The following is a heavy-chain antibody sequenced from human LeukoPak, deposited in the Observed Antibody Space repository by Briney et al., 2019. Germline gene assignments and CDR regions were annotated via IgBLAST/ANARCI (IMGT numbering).Heavy chain of an antibody. D-gene: IGHD6-19*01. J-gene: IGHJ4*02. V-gene: IGHV5-51*01. CDR3: ARQVAGTALFD. CDR2: IYPGDSDT. CDR1: GYSFSSYW. Sequence: GESLKISCKGSGYSFSSYWIGWVRQMPGKGLEWMGIIYPGDSDTRYIPSFQGQVTISADKSISTAYLQWNSLKASDTAMYYCARQVAGTALFDWGQGTLVTVSS.